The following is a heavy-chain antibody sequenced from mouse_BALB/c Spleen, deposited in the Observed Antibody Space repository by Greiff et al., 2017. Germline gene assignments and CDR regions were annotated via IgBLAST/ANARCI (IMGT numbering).Heavy chain of an antibody. D-gene: IGHD2-3*01. CDR3: ARDDGYSSY. Sequence: QVQLQQPGAELVMPGASVKMSCKASGYTFTDYWMHWVKQRPGQGLEWIGAIDTSDSYTSYNQKFKGKATLTVDESSSTAYMQLSSLTSEDSAVYYCARDDGYSSYWGQGTLVTVSA. V-gene: IGHV1-69*01. J-gene: IGHJ3*01. CDR2: IDTSDSYT. CDR1: GYTFTDYW.